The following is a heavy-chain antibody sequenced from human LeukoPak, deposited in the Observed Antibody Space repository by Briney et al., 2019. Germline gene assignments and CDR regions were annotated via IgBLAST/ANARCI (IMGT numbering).Heavy chain of an antibody. D-gene: IGHD2-15*01. CDR2: MNLNSCNT. V-gene: IGHV1-8*01. J-gene: IGHJ4*02. Sequence: ASVKVSCKASGYTLPRYVINGLRPATGRGLAWMGWMNLNSCNTEYQQNFQGRVNLNRNTSISTAYMEPDSLKPNDTDVYLLAGGYCSGGSCYSYPYWGRGTLVTVSS. CDR3: AGGYCSGGSCYSYPY. CDR1: GYTLPRYV.